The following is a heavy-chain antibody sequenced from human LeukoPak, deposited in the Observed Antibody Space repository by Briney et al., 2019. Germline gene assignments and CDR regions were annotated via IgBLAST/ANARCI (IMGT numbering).Heavy chain of an antibody. V-gene: IGHV5-51*01. CDR3: ARQSVTVAGPPFDY. CDR1: GYSFTTYW. J-gene: IGHJ4*02. D-gene: IGHD6-19*01. Sequence: GESLKISCKGSGYSFTTYWIGWVRQMPGKGLEWMGIIYPGDSDTRYSPSFQGQVIISADKSISTAYVQWSSLKASGTAMYYCARQSVTVAGPPFDYWGQGTLVTVSS. CDR2: IYPGDSDT.